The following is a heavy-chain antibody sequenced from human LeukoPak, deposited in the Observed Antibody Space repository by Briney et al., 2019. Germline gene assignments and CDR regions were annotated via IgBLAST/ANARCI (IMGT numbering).Heavy chain of an antibody. CDR1: GFTFSSNW. V-gene: IGHV3-74*01. Sequence: GGSLRLSCVASGFTFSSNWMHWVRQAPGKGLVWVSRINSDGSSTSYADSVKGRFTISRDNAKNTLCLQMNSLRAEDTAVYFCASPGATSKFDYWGQGTQVTVSS. J-gene: IGHJ4*02. CDR3: ASPGATSKFDY. CDR2: INSDGSST. D-gene: IGHD1-26*01.